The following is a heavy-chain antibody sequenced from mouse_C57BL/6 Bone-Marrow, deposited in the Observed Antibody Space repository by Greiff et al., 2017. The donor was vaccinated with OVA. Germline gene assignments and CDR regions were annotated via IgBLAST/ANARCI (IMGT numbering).Heavy chain of an antibody. Sequence: EVMLVESGGGLVQPGGSMKLSCVASGFTFSNYWMNWVRQSPEKGLEWVAQIRLKSDNYATHYAESVKGRFTISRDDSKSSVYLQMNNLRAEDTGIYYCTGRITTVVAPYFDYWGQGTTLTVSS. CDR3: TGRITTVVAPYFDY. D-gene: IGHD1-1*01. CDR1: GFTFSNYW. J-gene: IGHJ2*01. V-gene: IGHV6-3*01. CDR2: IRLKSDNYAT.